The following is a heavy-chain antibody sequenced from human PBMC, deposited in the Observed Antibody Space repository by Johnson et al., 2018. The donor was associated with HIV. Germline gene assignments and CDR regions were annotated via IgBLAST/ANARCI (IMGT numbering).Heavy chain of an antibody. CDR1: GFTLDDYG. CDR3: AKETTVTPGAFDI. Sequence: VQLVESGGGLVQPGGSLRLSCAASGFTLDDYGMSWVRQAPGKGLEWVSGINWNGGRTGYADSVKGRFTISRDNARNSLYLQMNSLRAEDTAVYYCAKETTVTPGAFDIWGQGTMVTVSS. V-gene: IGHV3-20*04. CDR2: INWNGGRT. D-gene: IGHD4-17*01. J-gene: IGHJ3*02.